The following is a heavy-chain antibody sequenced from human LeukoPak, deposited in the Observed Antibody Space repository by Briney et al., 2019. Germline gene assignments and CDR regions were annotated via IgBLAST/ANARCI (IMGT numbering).Heavy chain of an antibody. CDR3: ATNGPPLRYFDWLPRPFDS. Sequence: PGESLRLSCAASGFTFSSYAMRWVRQAPGEGLEWVAAIIGRGGSTYYADSVKGRFTISTDNSKNTLYLQMNSLRAADTAVYYCATNGPPLRYFDWLPRPFDSWGQGALVTASS. CDR1: GFTFSSYA. CDR2: IIGRGGST. J-gene: IGHJ4*02. V-gene: IGHV3-23*01. D-gene: IGHD3-9*01.